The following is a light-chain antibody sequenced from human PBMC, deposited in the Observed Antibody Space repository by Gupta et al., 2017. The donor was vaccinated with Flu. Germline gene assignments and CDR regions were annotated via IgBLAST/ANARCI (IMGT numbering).Light chain of an antibody. CDR3: SSYAGNTYV. CDR2: EVS. V-gene: IGLV2-8*01. Sequence: QSALTQPPSASGSPGQSVTISCTGTSSDVGGYNYVSWYQQHPGKAQKVIIYEVSKRPSGVPDRFSGSKSGNTASLTVSGLQAEDEDDYYCSSYAGNTYVFGTGTKVTVL. CDR1: SSDVGGYNY. J-gene: IGLJ1*01.